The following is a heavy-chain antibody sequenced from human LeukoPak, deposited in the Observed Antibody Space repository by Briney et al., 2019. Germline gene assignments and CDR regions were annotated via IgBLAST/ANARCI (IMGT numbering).Heavy chain of an antibody. J-gene: IGHJ4*02. CDR3: TILGVVTAIPYYFDY. CDR1: GGSISSSNYY. Sequence: SETLSLTCTVSGGSISSSNYYWGWIRQPPGKGLEWIGSIYYSGSTYYNPSLKSRVTISVDTSKNQFSQKLSSVTAADTAVYYCTILGVVTAIPYYFDYWGQGTLVTVSS. D-gene: IGHD2-21*02. CDR2: IYYSGST. V-gene: IGHV4-39*01.